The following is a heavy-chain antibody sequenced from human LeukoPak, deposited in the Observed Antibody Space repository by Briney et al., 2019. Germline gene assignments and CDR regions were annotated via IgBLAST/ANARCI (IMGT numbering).Heavy chain of an antibody. Sequence: SETLSLTCAVYGGSFSGYYWSWIRQPPGKGLEWIGEINHSGSTNYNPSLKSRVTISVDTSKNQFSLKLSSVTAADTAVYYCARGRVATIKYYYYYMDVWGKGTTVTISS. D-gene: IGHD5-12*01. J-gene: IGHJ6*03. V-gene: IGHV4-34*01. CDR2: INHSGST. CDR1: GGSFSGYY. CDR3: ARGRVATIKYYYYYMDV.